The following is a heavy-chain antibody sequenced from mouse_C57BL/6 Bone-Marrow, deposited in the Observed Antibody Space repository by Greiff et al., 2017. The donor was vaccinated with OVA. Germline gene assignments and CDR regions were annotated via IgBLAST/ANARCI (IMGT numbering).Heavy chain of an antibody. CDR3: ARGRRGHYWYFDV. CDR2: IWSGGST. V-gene: IGHV2-2*01. CDR1: GFSLTSYG. Sequence: VMLVESGPGLVQPSQSLSITCTVSGFSLTSYGVHWVRQSPGKGLEWLGVIWSGGSTHYNAAFISRLSISKDNSKSQVFFKMNSLQADDTAIYYCARGRRGHYWYFDVWGTGTTVTVSS. J-gene: IGHJ1*03.